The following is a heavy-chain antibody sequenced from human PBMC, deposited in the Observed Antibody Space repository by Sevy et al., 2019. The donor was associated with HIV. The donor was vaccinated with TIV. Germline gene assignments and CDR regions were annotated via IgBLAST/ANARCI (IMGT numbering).Heavy chain of an antibody. CDR1: GFTLIYYT. CDR3: APSPGGTKHFNP. D-gene: IGHD2-15*01. J-gene: IGHJ5*02. Sequence: ASVQVSCKASGFTLIYYTFHWVRQAPGQGLEWMGWINPDNGNSRYSQKFQDRVTITTDTSATKTYMALSSLRPEDAAVYYCAPSPGGTKHFNPWGQGTRVTVSS. CDR2: INPDNGNS. V-gene: IGHV1-3*01.